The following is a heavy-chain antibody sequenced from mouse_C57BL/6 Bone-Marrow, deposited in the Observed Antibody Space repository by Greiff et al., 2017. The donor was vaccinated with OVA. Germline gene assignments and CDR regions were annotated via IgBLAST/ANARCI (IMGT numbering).Heavy chain of an antibody. V-gene: IGHV5-6*01. J-gene: IGHJ3*01. CDR3: ARDTTVVDWFAY. Sequence: EVQLVESGGDLVKPGGSLKLSCAASGFTFSSYGMSWVRQTPDKRLEWVATISSGGSYTYYPDSVKGRFTISRDNAKNTLYLQMSSLKSEDTAMYYCARDTTVVDWFAYWGQGTLVTVSA. CDR1: GFTFSSYG. CDR2: ISSGGSYT. D-gene: IGHD1-1*01.